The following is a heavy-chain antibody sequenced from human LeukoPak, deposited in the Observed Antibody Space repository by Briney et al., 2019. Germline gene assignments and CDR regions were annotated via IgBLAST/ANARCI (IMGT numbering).Heavy chain of an antibody. Sequence: TGGSLRLSCAASGFTFDDYAMHWVRQAPGKGLEWVSGISWNSGSIGYADSVKGRFTISRDNAKNSLYLQMNSLRAEDTAVYYCARVAGATNYYYYYMDVWGKGTTVTVSS. CDR1: GFTFDDYA. J-gene: IGHJ6*03. D-gene: IGHD1-26*01. V-gene: IGHV3-9*01. CDR2: ISWNSGSI. CDR3: ARVAGATNYYYYYMDV.